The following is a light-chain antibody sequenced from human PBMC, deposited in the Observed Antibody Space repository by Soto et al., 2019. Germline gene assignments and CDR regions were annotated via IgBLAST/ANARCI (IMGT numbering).Light chain of an antibody. CDR2: LGS. J-gene: IGKJ2*01. CDR3: MQALQTPFT. V-gene: IGKV2-28*01. Sequence: DIVMTQSPLSLPVTPGEPASISCRSSQSLLHGNGYNYLDWYLQKPGQSPQLLIYLGSNRASGVPDRFSGSASGTDFTLKISRVEAEDVGIYYGMQALQTPFTFGQGTKVEVK. CDR1: QSLLHGNGYNY.